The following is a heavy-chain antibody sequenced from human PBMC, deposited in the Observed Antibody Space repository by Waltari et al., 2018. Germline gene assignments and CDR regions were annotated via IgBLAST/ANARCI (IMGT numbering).Heavy chain of an antibody. J-gene: IGHJ2*01. CDR2: INHSGST. CDR3: ARAPLIAAAGSYWYFDL. V-gene: IGHV4-34*01. Sequence: QVQLQQWGAGLLKPSETLSLTCAVYGGSFRGYYWSWIRQPPGKGLEWIGEINHSGSTNYNPSLKSRVTISVDTSKNQFSLKLSSVTAADTAVYYCARAPLIAAAGSYWYFDLWGRGTLVTVSS. D-gene: IGHD6-13*01. CDR1: GGSFRGYY.